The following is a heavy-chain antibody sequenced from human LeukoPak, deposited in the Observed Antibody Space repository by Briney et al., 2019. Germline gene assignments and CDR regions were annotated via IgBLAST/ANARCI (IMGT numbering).Heavy chain of an antibody. CDR2: ISSSGSTI. Sequence: GGSLRLSCAASGFTFSSYEMNWVRQAPGKGLEWVSYISSSGSTIYYADSVKGRFTISRDNAKNSLYLQMNSLRAEDTAVYYCARAKTFSYYDILTGYLGYWGQGTLVTVSS. V-gene: IGHV3-48*03. D-gene: IGHD3-9*01. CDR3: ARAKTFSYYDILTGYLGY. J-gene: IGHJ4*02. CDR1: GFTFSSYE.